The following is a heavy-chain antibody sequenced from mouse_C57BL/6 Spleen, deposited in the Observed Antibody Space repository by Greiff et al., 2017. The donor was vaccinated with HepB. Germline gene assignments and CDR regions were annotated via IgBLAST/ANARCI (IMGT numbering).Heavy chain of an antibody. Sequence: DVMLVESGGGLVKPGGSLKLSCAASGFTFSSYAMSWVRQTPEKRLEWVATISDGGSYTYYPDNVKGRFTISRDNAKNNLYLQMSHLKSEDTAMYYCARGCDYDRDWYFGVWGTGTTVTVSS. D-gene: IGHD2-4*01. J-gene: IGHJ1*03. V-gene: IGHV5-4*03. CDR2: ISDGGSYT. CDR3: ARGCDYDRDWYFGV. CDR1: GFTFSSYA.